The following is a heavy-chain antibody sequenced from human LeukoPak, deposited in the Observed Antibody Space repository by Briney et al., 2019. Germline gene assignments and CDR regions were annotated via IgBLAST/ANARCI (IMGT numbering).Heavy chain of an antibody. J-gene: IGHJ5*02. V-gene: IGHV3-23*01. CDR1: GFTFSTYG. D-gene: IGHD6-13*01. CDR3: AKAQASKVTAAFSRGFDH. Sequence: PGGSLRVSCVASGFTFSTYGLAWVRQAPGKGLEWVSGISGGGSNIYYGDSVKGRFTISRDNSKNTLYLQLNSLRVEDTAIYYCAKAQASKVTAAFSRGFDHWGQGTLVTVSS. CDR2: ISGGGSNI.